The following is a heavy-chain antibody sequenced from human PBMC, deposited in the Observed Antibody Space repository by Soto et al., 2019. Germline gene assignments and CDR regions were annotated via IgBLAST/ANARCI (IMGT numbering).Heavy chain of an antibody. D-gene: IGHD3-22*01. CDR2: IYYSGST. CDR1: GGSISSGDYY. J-gene: IGHJ4*02. V-gene: IGHV4-30-4*01. Sequence: PSETLSLTYTVSGGSISSGDYYWSWIRQPPGKGLEWIGYIYYSGSTYYNPSLKSRVTISVDTSKNQFSLKLSSVTAADTAVYYCARETSYYYDSSGYDYWGQGTLVTVSS. CDR3: ARETSYYYDSSGYDY.